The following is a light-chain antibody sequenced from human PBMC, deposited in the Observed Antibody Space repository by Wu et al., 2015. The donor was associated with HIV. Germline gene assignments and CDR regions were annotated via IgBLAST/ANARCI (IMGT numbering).Light chain of an antibody. Sequence: EIVLTQSPGTLSLSLGERATLSCRASQSVSSSYLAWYQQKPGQAPRLLIYGTSNRATGIPDRFSGSGSGTDFTLTISRLEPEDFAVYYCQQYGSSPVTFGQGTKLE. CDR2: GTS. J-gene: IGKJ2*01. CDR3: QQYGSSPVT. V-gene: IGKV3-20*01. CDR1: QSVSSSY.